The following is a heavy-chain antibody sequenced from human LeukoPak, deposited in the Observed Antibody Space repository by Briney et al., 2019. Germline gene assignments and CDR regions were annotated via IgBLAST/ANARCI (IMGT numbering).Heavy chain of an antibody. CDR2: IYYSGDT. D-gene: IGHD3-10*01. Sequence: RTSETLSLTCTVSGGSIGNNRYYWGWIRQPPGKGLGWIGNIYYSGDTSYNPSLKSRVTMSVNTPKNQFSLKLSSVTAADTAVYYCARDRIRFGELSYFDYWGQGSLVTVSP. CDR3: ARDRIRFGELSYFDY. V-gene: IGHV4-39*07. CDR1: GGSIGNNRYY. J-gene: IGHJ4*02.